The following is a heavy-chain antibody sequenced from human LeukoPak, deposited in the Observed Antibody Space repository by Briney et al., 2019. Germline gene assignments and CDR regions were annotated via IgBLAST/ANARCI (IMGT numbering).Heavy chain of an antibody. CDR1: GFTFSGYS. J-gene: IGHJ4*02. V-gene: IGHV3-7*04. CDR3: ARKSMTTGTFDY. CDR2: IKQDGSEK. D-gene: IGHD4-17*01. Sequence: GGSLRLSCAASGFTFSGYSMSWVRQAPGKGLEWVANIKQDGSEKYYVGSVKGRFTISRDNAKNSLYLQMNSLRAEDTAVYYCARKSMTTGTFDYWGQGTLVTVSS.